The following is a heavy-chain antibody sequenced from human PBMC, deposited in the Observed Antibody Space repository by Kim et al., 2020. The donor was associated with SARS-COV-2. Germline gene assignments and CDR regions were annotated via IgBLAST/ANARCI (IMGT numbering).Heavy chain of an antibody. J-gene: IGHJ5*02. Sequence: SETLSLTCTVSGGSISSSSYYWGWIRQPPGKGLDWIGTIYYSGSTYYNPSLKSRVTISVDTSKNQFSLKLSSVTAADTAVYYCARHMDFWSGYRSLCWFDPWGQGTLVTVSS. CDR1: GGSISSSSYY. V-gene: IGHV4-39*01. D-gene: IGHD3-3*01. CDR3: ARHMDFWSGYRSLCWFDP. CDR2: IYYSGST.